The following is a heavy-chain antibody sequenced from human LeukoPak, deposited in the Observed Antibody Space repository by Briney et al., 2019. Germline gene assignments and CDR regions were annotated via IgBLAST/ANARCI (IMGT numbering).Heavy chain of an antibody. CDR3: ATPTVTTLRHY. CDR2: ISGSGGST. D-gene: IGHD4-11*01. V-gene: IGHV3-23*01. J-gene: IGHJ4*02. Sequence: GGSLRLSCAASGFTFSSYAMSWVRQAPGKGLEWVSAISGSGGSTYYADSVKGRFTISRDNSKNTLYLQMNSLRAEDTAVHYCATPTVTTLRHYWGQGTLVTVSS. CDR1: GFTFSSYA.